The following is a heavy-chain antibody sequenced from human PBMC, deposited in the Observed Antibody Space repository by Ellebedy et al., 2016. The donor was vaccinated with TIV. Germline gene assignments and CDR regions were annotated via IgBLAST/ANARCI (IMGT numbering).Heavy chain of an antibody. D-gene: IGHD6-13*01. CDR1: GYTFTRNA. CDR3: AREVIAAAGIQPRFDY. Sequence: AASVKVSCKASGYTFTRNALHWVRQAPGQRLEWMGWINAGNGNTKYSQSFQGRVTITRDTSANTAYLELSSLRSEDTAVYYCAREVIAAAGIQPRFDYWGQGTLVTVSP. CDR2: INAGNGNT. V-gene: IGHV1-3*01. J-gene: IGHJ4*02.